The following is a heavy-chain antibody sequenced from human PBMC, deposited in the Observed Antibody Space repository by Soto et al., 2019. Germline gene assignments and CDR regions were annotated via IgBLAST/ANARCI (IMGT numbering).Heavy chain of an antibody. D-gene: IGHD6-13*01. Sequence: SETLSLTCAVYGGSFSGYYWSWIRQPPGKGLEWIGEINHSGSTNYNPSLKSRVTISVDTSKNQFSLKLSSVTAADTAVYYCARGRGAAAGHGYYYYGMDVWGQGTTVTVSS. CDR1: GGSFSGYY. V-gene: IGHV4-34*01. J-gene: IGHJ6*02. CDR2: INHSGST. CDR3: ARGRGAAAGHGYYYYGMDV.